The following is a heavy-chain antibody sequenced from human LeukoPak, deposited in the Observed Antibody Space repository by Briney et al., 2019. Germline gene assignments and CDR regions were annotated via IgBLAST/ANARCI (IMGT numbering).Heavy chain of an antibody. Sequence: ASVKVSCKASGGTFSSYAISWVRQAPGQGLEWMGWMNPNSGNTGYVQKFQGRVTMTRNTSISTAYMELSSLRSEDTAVYYCAREHGSHEWGQGTLVTVSS. J-gene: IGHJ4*02. CDR2: MNPNSGNT. D-gene: IGHD1-26*01. V-gene: IGHV1-8*02. CDR3: AREHGSHE. CDR1: GGTFSSYA.